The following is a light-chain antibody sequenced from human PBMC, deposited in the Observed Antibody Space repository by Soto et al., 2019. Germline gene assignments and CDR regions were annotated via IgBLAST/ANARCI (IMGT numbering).Light chain of an antibody. CDR1: QTVLWSSNNKNY. V-gene: IGKV4-1*01. CDR2: WAS. J-gene: IGKJ4*01. CDR3: QQYYSTPLT. Sequence: DIVMTQSPDSLAVPLGERATISCKSSQTVLWSSNNKNYLTWYQQKPGQPPKLLIYWASTRESGVPDRFSGSGSGTDFTLTISSLQAEDVAVYYCQQYYSTPLTFGGGTKVEI.